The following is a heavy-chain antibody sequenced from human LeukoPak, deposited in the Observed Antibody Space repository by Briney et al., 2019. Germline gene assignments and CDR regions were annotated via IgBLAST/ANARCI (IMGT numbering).Heavy chain of an antibody. D-gene: IGHD2-15*01. V-gene: IGHV3-23*01. Sequence: GGSLRLSCAASGFTFSSYAMSWVRQAPGKGLEWVSAISGSGGGTYYADSVKGRFTISRDNSKNTLYLQMNSLRAEDTAVYYCAKGTLVVVAFWFDPWGQGTLVTVSS. CDR3: AKGTLVVVAFWFDP. CDR2: ISGSGGGT. J-gene: IGHJ5*02. CDR1: GFTFSSYA.